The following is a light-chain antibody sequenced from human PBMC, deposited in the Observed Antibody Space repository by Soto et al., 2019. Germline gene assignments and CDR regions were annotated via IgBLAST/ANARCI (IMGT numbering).Light chain of an antibody. Sequence: EIVLTQSPATLSLSPGERATLSCRASQSVSSYLAWYQQKPGQAPRLLIYDASNRATGIPARFSGCGSGTDFTLTISSLEPEDFAVYYCQQRSNWPPGSITFGQGTRLEIK. CDR1: QSVSSY. CDR2: DAS. CDR3: QQRSNWPPGSIT. V-gene: IGKV3-11*01. J-gene: IGKJ5*01.